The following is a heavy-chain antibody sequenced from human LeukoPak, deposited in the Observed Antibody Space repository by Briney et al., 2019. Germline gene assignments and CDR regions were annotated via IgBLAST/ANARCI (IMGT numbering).Heavy chain of an antibody. D-gene: IGHD1-26*01. CDR1: DY. Sequence: PSETLSPTCTVSDYWTWTRQPAGKGLEWIGHFYTSGHTNYNPSLKSRVTISVDTSKNQFSLKMNSVTAADTAVYYCARDGVPYSGSYYYFDYWGQGTLVTVSS. CDR3: ARDGVPYSGSYYYFDY. J-gene: IGHJ4*02. V-gene: IGHV4-4*07. CDR2: FYTSGHT.